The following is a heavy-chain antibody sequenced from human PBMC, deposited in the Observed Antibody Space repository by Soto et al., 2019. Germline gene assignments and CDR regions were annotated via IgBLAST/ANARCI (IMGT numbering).Heavy chain of an antibody. Sequence: PGEPLNIFWNCSGYSFSPHCVGLVRQMPGKGLEWMGIIYTCDSDARYSPSFKGQVTITADDYTPPAFLQWSSLKASDNDMYYCASSQFDYVWGTSGYFDSWGQGTLVTVSS. CDR1: GYSFSPHC. V-gene: IGHV5-51*01. CDR3: ASSQFDYVWGTSGYFDS. D-gene: IGHD3-16*01. CDR2: IYTCDSDA. J-gene: IGHJ4*02.